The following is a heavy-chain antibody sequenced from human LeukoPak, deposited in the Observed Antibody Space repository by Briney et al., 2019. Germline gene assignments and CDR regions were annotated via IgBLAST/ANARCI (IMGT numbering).Heavy chain of an antibody. V-gene: IGHV4-30-4*08. J-gene: IGHJ5*02. Sequence: PSETLSLTCTVSGGSISSYYWGWIRQPPGRGLEWIGYIYYNGSTYYNPSLKSRVTTSVDTSKNQFSLKLSSVTAADTAVYYCARTSLGGAWFDPWGQGTLVTVSS. D-gene: IGHD3-10*01. CDR3: ARTSLGGAWFDP. CDR2: IYYNGST. CDR1: GGSISSYY.